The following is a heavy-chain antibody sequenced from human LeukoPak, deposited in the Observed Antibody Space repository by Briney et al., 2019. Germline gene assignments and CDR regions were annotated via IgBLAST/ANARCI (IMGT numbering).Heavy chain of an antibody. D-gene: IGHD2-15*01. CDR3: AKDLEPEDIVVVVAANLGYDY. CDR1: GFTFSSYA. J-gene: IGHJ4*02. V-gene: IGHV3-23*01. CDR2: ISGSGGST. Sequence: GGSLRLSCAASGFTFSSYAMSWVRQAPGKGREWVSAISGSGGSTYYADSVKGRFTISRDNSKNTLYLQMNSLRAEDTAVYYCAKDLEPEDIVVVVAANLGYDYWGQGTLVTVSS.